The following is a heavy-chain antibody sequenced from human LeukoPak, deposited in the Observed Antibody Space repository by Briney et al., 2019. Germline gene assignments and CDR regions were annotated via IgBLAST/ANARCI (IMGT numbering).Heavy chain of an antibody. CDR1: GGSFSPYY. D-gene: IGHD2-21*02. Sequence: PSETLSLTCAVYGGSFSPYYWSWIRQPPGKGLEWIGEINHSGSTNYNPSLKSRVTISVDTSKNQFSLRLSSVTAADTAVYYCARGGFYCGGDCYDDYWGQGTLVTVSS. CDR3: ARGGFYCGGDCYDDY. J-gene: IGHJ4*02. V-gene: IGHV4-34*01. CDR2: INHSGST.